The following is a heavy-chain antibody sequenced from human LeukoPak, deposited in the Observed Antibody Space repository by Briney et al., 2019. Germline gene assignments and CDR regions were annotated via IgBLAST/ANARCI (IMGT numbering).Heavy chain of an antibody. J-gene: IGHJ4*02. D-gene: IGHD2-21*02. V-gene: IGHV3-7*03. Sequence: GGSLRLSCAASGFTFSDYYMSWVRQAPGKGLEWVANIKQDGSEKYYVDSVKGRFTISRDNAKNSLYLQMNSLRAEDTAVYYCARRLVVVTASGYFDYWGQGTLVTVSS. CDR2: IKQDGSEK. CDR1: GFTFSDYY. CDR3: ARRLVVVTASGYFDY.